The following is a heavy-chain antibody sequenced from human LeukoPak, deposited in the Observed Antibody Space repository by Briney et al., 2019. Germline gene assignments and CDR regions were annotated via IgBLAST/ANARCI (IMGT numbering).Heavy chain of an antibody. CDR1: GYTFTGYY. Sequence: ASVKVSCKASGYTFTGYYMHWVRQASGQGLEWMGWINPNSGGTNYAQKFQGRVTMTRDTSISTAYMELSRLRSDDTAVYYCARWDSGSYYAHAFDIWGQGTMVTVSS. V-gene: IGHV1-2*02. CDR2: INPNSGGT. J-gene: IGHJ3*02. D-gene: IGHD1-26*01. CDR3: ARWDSGSYYAHAFDI.